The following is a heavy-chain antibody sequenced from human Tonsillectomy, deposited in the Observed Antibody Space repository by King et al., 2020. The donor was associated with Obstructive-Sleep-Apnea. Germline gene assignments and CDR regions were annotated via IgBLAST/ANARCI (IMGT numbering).Heavy chain of an antibody. CDR1: GYSFTSYW. V-gene: IGHV5-10-1*01. J-gene: IGHJ2*01. CDR2: IDPSDSYT. CDR3: ARHGRDGYNFYWYFDL. D-gene: IGHD5-24*01. Sequence: QLVQSGAEVKKPGESLRISCKGSGYSFTSYWISWVRQMPGKGLEWMGRIDPSDSYTNYSPSFQGHVTISADKSISTAYLQWSSQKASDTAMYYCARHGRDGYNFYWYFDLWGRGTLVPVSS.